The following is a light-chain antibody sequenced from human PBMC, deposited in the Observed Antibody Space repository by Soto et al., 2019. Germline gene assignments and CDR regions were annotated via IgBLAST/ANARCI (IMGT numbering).Light chain of an antibody. J-gene: IGKJ1*01. V-gene: IGKV1-5*03. CDR3: QQYNSYST. Sequence: DIQMTQPPSTLSGSVGDRVTITCRASQTISSWLAWYQQKPGKAPKLLIYKASSLESGVPSRFSGSGSGTEFTLTISSLQPDDFATYYCQQYNSYSTFGQGTKVDIK. CDR1: QTISSW. CDR2: KAS.